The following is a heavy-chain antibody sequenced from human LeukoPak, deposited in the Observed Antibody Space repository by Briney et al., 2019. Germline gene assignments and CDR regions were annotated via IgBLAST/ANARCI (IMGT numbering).Heavy chain of an antibody. Sequence: GGSLRLSCAASGFTFSSYAMSWVRQAPGKGLEWVSAISGSGGSTYYADSVKGRFTISRDNAKNSLYLQMNSLRVEDTAVYYCAREFQQGFDYWGQGTLVTVSS. J-gene: IGHJ4*02. CDR3: AREFQQGFDY. CDR2: ISGSGGST. V-gene: IGHV3-23*01. CDR1: GFTFSSYA. D-gene: IGHD1/OR15-1a*01.